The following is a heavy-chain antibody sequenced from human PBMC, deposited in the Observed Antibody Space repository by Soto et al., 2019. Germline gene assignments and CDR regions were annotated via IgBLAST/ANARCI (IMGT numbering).Heavy chain of an antibody. V-gene: IGHV4-59*01. CDR1: GGSISSYS. D-gene: IGHD1-26*01. CDR3: ARYSLGAFDV. Sequence: SDTLSLTCAVSGGSISSYSWSWIRQPPGKGLEWIGYIYYSGSTNYNPSLRSRASISVDTSKNHLSPKLSSVTAADTAVYYCARYSLGAFDVWGQGTMVTVSS. CDR2: IYYSGST. J-gene: IGHJ3*01.